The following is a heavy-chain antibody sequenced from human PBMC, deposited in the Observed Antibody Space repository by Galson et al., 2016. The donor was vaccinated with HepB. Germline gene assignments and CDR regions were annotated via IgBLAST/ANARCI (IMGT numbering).Heavy chain of an antibody. CDR1: EFMFTNYV. Sequence: SLRLSCAGSEFMFTNYVTSWVRQAPGKGLEWVSGFSGLGDRTYYADSVKGRFTISRDYSKNMLYLQMNSLRAEDTAVYFCAKAVCLVSGCYQRGMDVWGQGTTVPVSS. CDR3: AKAVCLVSGCYQRGMDV. V-gene: IGHV3-23*01. J-gene: IGHJ6*02. D-gene: IGHD2-21*01. CDR2: FSGLGDRT.